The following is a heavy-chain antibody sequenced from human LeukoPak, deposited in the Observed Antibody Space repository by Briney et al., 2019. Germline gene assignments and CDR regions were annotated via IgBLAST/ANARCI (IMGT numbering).Heavy chain of an antibody. V-gene: IGHV1-18*01. CDR2: ISAYNGNT. CDR1: GYTFTSYG. Sequence: ASVKVSCKASGYTFTSYGISWVRQAPGQGLEWMGWISAYNGNTNYAQKLQGRVTMTTDTSTSTAYMELRSLRSDDTAVYYCARVGQWLEKKSRPVDYWGQGTLVTVSS. D-gene: IGHD6-19*01. CDR3: ARVGQWLEKKSRPVDY. J-gene: IGHJ4*02.